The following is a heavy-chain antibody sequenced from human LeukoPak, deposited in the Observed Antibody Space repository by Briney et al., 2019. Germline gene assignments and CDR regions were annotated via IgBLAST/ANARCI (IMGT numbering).Heavy chain of an antibody. CDR1: GFTFSSYG. V-gene: IGHV3-30*18. CDR3: ANLDSSGYYPLDY. J-gene: IGHJ4*02. Sequence: PGGSLRLSCAASGFTFSSYGMHWVRQAPGKVLEWVAVISYDGSNKYYADSVKGRFTISRDNSKNTLYLQMNSLRAEDTAVYYCANLDSSGYYPLDYWGQGTLVTVSS. D-gene: IGHD3-22*01. CDR2: ISYDGSNK.